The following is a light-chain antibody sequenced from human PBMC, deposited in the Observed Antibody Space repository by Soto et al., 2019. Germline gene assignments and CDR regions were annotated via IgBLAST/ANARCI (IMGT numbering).Light chain of an antibody. J-gene: IGKJ1*01. V-gene: IGKV1-5*01. CDR1: QSITTW. Sequence: IHLTKSPSTLSASVGDVVSITWLASQSITTWLAWYQQKPGKAPKLLIYDASSLESGVPSRFSGSGSGTEFTLAISSLQPEDSATYYCLQDINYPWTFGQGTKV. CDR3: LQDINYPWT. CDR2: DAS.